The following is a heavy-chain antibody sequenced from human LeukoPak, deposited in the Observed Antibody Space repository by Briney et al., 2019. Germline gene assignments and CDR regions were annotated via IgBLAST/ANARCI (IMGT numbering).Heavy chain of an antibody. J-gene: IGHJ5*02. Sequence: GGSLRLSCAASGFTFSNYWMSWVRQAPGKGLEWVANIKQDGSEKYYVDSVKGRFTISRDNAKNSLYLQMNSLRAEDTAVYYCARDHDYGGNWFDPWGQGTLVTVSS. CDR1: GFTFSNYW. CDR3: ARDHDYGGNWFDP. CDR2: IKQDGSEK. D-gene: IGHD4-23*01. V-gene: IGHV3-7*01.